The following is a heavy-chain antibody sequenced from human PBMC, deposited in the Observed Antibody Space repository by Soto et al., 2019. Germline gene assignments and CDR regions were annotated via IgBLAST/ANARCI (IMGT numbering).Heavy chain of an antibody. CDR3: ASAGYSSSWFENGWFDP. CDR2: ISSNGGST. V-gene: IGHV3-64*01. Sequence: EVQLVESGGGLVQPGGSLRLSCAASGFTFSSYAMHWVRQAPGKGLEYVSAISSNGGSTYYANSVKGRFTISRDNSKNSLYLQMGSLRAEHMAVYYCASAGYSSSWFENGWFDPWGQGTLVTVSS. J-gene: IGHJ5*02. CDR1: GFTFSSYA. D-gene: IGHD6-13*01.